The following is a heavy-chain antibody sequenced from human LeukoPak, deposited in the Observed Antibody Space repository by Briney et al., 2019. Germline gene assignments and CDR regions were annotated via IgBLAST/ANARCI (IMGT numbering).Heavy chain of an antibody. J-gene: IGHJ4*02. CDR1: GFTFTSSA. V-gene: IGHV1-58*02. CDR3: ARDETAGSSAHFDY. CDR2: IVVGSGNT. Sequence: ASVKVSCKASGFTFTSSAMQWVRQARGQRLEWIGWIVVGSGNTNYAQKFQERVTMTTDTSTSTAYMELRSLRSDDTAVYYCARDETAGSSAHFDYWGQGTLVTVSS. D-gene: IGHD6-19*01.